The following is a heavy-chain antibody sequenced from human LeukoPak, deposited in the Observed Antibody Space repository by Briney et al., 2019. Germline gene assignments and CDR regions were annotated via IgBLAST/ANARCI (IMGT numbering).Heavy chain of an antibody. CDR2: ISSSSSYI. J-gene: IGHJ4*02. CDR1: GFTFSSYS. Sequence: PGGSLRLSCAASGFTFSSYSMNWVRQAPGKGLEWVSSISSSSSYIYYADSVKGRFTISRDNAKNSLYLQMNSLRTEDTAVYYCARDGTVYSGYDLVYWGQGTLVTVSS. V-gene: IGHV3-21*01. D-gene: IGHD5-12*01. CDR3: ARDGTVYSGYDLVY.